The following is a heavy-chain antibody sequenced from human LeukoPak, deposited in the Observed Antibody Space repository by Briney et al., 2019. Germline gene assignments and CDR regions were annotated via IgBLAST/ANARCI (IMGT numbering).Heavy chain of an antibody. CDR1: GGSFSGYY. CDR2: INHSGST. V-gene: IGHV4-34*01. CDR3: ARVKTGYSYGYKIDAFDI. J-gene: IGHJ3*02. Sequence: PSETLSLTCAVYGGSFSGYYWSWIRQPPGKGLEWIGEINHSGSTNYNPSLKSRVTISVDTSKNQFSLKLSSVTAADTAVYYCARVKTGYSYGYKIDAFDIWGQGTMVTVSS. D-gene: IGHD5-18*01.